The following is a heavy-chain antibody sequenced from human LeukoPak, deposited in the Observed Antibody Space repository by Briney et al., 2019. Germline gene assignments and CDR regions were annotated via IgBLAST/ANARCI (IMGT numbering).Heavy chain of an antibody. Sequence: GGSLRLSCAASGFTVNRKYMSWVRQAPGKGLEWVSVIYSGGDTYYADSVKGRFTISRDNSKNTLYLQMNSLRDEDTAVYHCASRPSGDYPYFDYWGQGTLVTVSS. CDR3: ASRPSGDYPYFDY. D-gene: IGHD4-17*01. CDR2: IYSGGDT. V-gene: IGHV3-66*01. CDR1: GFTVNRKY. J-gene: IGHJ4*02.